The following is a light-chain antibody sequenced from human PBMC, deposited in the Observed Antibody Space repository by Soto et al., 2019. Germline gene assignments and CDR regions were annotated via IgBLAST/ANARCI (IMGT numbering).Light chain of an antibody. J-gene: IGLJ1*01. Sequence: SVLTQPPSVPGAPGQTVTISCTGSGSNIGAGYGVQWYQQLPGTAPRLLIYGSDDRPSGVPDRFSASVSGNSASLAITGLQAADEADYYCSLYTSENTYVFGTGTRSPS. CDR1: GSNIGAGYG. CDR2: GSD. V-gene: IGLV1-40*01. CDR3: SLYTSENTYV.